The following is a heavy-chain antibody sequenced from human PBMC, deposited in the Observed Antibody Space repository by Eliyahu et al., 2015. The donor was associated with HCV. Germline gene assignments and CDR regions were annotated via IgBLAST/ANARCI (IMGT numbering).Heavy chain of an antibody. CDR3: ARTHYCSGGYCYYFDY. CDR2: ISSNDEK. J-gene: IGHJ4*02. V-gene: IGHV2-26*01. CDR1: GFSFSNARMG. Sequence: QVTLKESGPVLVKPTETLTLTCTFSGFSFSNARMGVSWIRQPPGKALEWLAHISSNDEKSYSTSLKSRLAISKDTSYSQVVLTMTNMDPVDTATYYCARTHYCSGGYCYYFDYWGQGTLVTVSS. D-gene: IGHD2-15*01.